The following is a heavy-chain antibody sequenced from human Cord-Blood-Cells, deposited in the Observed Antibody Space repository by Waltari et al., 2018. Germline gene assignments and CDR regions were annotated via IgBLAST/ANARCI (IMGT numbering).Heavy chain of an antibody. CDR1: GLTFSSYA. Sequence: EVQLLESGGGLVQPGGSLRLSCAASGLTFSSYALRWVRRAPGKGLEWVSAISGSGGSTYYADSVKGRFTISRDNSKNTLYLQMNSLRAEDTAVYYCAKDELLAAAGTYWGQGTLVTVSS. J-gene: IGHJ4*02. V-gene: IGHV3-23*01. CDR2: ISGSGGST. D-gene: IGHD6-13*01. CDR3: AKDELLAAAGTY.